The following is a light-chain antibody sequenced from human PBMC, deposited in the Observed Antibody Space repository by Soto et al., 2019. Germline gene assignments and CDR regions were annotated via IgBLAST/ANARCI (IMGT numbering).Light chain of an antibody. CDR2: GAS. CDR1: QSVSTN. V-gene: IGKV3-15*01. Sequence: EIVMTQSPATLSVSPGERATLSCGASQSVSTNLAWYQQKPGQTPRLLIYGASTGATGIPARFSGSGSGTDFTLTISSLQSEDFAVYYCQQYNNWPRTFGQGTKVDIK. CDR3: QQYNNWPRT. J-gene: IGKJ1*01.